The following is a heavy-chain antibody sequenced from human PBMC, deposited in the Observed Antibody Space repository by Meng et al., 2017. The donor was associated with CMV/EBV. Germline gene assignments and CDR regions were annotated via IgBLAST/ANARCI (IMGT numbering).Heavy chain of an antibody. CDR3: ARDRNVWGSYRGYYFDY. Sequence: QVQLVQSGAEVKKPGASVMVSCMASGYTFTSYGISWVRQAPGQGLEWMGWISAYNGNTNYAQKLQGRVTMTTDTSTSTAYMELRSLRSDDTAVYYCARDRNVWGSYRGYYFDYWGQGTLVTVVS. J-gene: IGHJ4*02. D-gene: IGHD3-16*02. V-gene: IGHV1-18*01. CDR1: GYTFTSYG. CDR2: ISAYNGNT.